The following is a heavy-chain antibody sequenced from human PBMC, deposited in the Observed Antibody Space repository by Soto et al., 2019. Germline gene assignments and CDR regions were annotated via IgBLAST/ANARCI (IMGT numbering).Heavy chain of an antibody. D-gene: IGHD4-17*01. Sequence: EVQLLESGGGLVQPGGSLRLSCAASGFTFSSYAMSWVRQAPGKGLEWVSAISGSGGSTYYADSVKGRLTISRDNSKNTLYLQMNSLRAEDTAVYYCAKAFGDYGDYYGMDVWGQGTTVTVSS. CDR1: GFTFSSYA. CDR3: AKAFGDYGDYYGMDV. CDR2: ISGSGGST. V-gene: IGHV3-23*01. J-gene: IGHJ6*02.